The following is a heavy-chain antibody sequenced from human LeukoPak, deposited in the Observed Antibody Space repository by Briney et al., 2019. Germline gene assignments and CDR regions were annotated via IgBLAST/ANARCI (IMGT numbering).Heavy chain of an antibody. CDR1: GGSFSGYY. V-gene: IGHV4-34*01. CDR2: INHSGST. D-gene: IGHD6-13*01. Sequence: SETLSLTCAVYGGSFSGYYWSWIRQPPGKGLEWIGEINHSGSTNYNPSLKSRVTISVDTSKNQFSLKLSSVTAADTAVYYCARDVAAAGTCFIDCWGQGTLVTVSS. J-gene: IGHJ4*02. CDR3: ARDVAAAGTCFIDC.